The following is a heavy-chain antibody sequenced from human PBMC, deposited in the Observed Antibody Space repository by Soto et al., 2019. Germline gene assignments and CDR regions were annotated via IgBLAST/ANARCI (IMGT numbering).Heavy chain of an antibody. Sequence: EMQLLESGGGLVQPGGSLRLSCAASGFTFSTYAMSWVRQAPGKGLEWVSAISSSGGSTYYADSVKGRFTISRDNSKNTLHLQMNSLRAEDTAIYYCAKDHWGSYSGQGTLVTVSS. CDR2: ISSSGGST. J-gene: IGHJ4*02. V-gene: IGHV3-23*01. CDR1: GFTFSTYA. D-gene: IGHD3-16*01. CDR3: AKDHWGSY.